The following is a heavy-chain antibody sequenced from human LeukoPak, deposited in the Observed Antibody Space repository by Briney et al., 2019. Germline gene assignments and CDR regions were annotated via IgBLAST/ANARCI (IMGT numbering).Heavy chain of an antibody. V-gene: IGHV1-46*01. CDR1: GYIFINYY. J-gene: IGHJ6*04. CDR2: INPSGGST. CDR3: AREGYGSGRRLGLDV. D-gene: IGHD3-10*01. Sequence: EASVKVSCKASGYIFINYYMHWVRQAPGQGLEWMAIINPSGGSTTYAQNFQGRVTMTRDTSTSTVYLEVNSLRSDDTAVYYCAREGYGSGRRLGLDVWGEGTRVTVSS.